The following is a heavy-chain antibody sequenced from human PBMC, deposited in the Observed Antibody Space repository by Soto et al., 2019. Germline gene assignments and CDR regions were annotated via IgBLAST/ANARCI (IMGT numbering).Heavy chain of an antibody. V-gene: IGHV4-61*01. CDR1: GGSVSSRSHF. CDR2: IYYTGNT. Sequence: QVQLQESGPGVVKPSDTLSVTCTVSGGSVSSRSHFWSWIRQPPGGVLQWIGYIYYTGNTNYSPSLKSRATLSVETSRNQFSLRLTSVTAADTAIYYCSRYDAESGSNKLDPWGQGALVTVSS. J-gene: IGHJ5*02. D-gene: IGHD5-12*01. CDR3: SRYDAESGSNKLDP.